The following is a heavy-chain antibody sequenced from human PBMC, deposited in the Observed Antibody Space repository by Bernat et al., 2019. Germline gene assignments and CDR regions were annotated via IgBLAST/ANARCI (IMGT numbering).Heavy chain of an antibody. CDR2: ISYDGSNK. Sequence: QVQLVESGGGVVQPGRSLRLSCAASGFTFNSYAMHWVRQAPGKGLEWVAVISYDGSNKYYADSVKGRFTISRDNSKNTLYLQMNSLRAEDTAVYYCASVLVADSDYWGQGTLVTVSS. D-gene: IGHD5-12*01. CDR3: ASVLVADSDY. J-gene: IGHJ4*02. V-gene: IGHV3-30-3*01. CDR1: GFTFNSYA.